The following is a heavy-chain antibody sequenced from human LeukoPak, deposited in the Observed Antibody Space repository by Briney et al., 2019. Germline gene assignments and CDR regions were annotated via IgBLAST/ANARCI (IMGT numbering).Heavy chain of an antibody. J-gene: IGHJ4*02. D-gene: IGHD3-16*01. Sequence: ASVKVSCKASGYTFTGYYMHWVRQAPGQGLEWMGWIIAYDGDTNYAQNLQGRVTITTDTSTSTAYMELGSLTSHDTAVYYCARNLGGTFVDFWGQGTLVLVSS. CDR3: ARNLGGTFVDF. CDR1: GYTFTGYY. CDR2: IIAYDGDT. V-gene: IGHV1-18*04.